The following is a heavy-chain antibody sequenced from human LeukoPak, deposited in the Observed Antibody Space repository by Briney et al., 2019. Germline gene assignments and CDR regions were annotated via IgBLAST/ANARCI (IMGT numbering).Heavy chain of an antibody. CDR2: ISWNSGSI. Sequence: PGRSLRLSCAASGFTFDDYAMHWVRQAPGKGLEWVSGISWNSGSIGYADSVKGRFTISRDNAKNSLYLRMNSLRAEDMALYYCAKDWGSSWYSGSRFDPWGQGTLVTVSP. D-gene: IGHD6-13*01. CDR1: GFTFDDYA. CDR3: AKDWGSSWYSGSRFDP. J-gene: IGHJ5*02. V-gene: IGHV3-9*03.